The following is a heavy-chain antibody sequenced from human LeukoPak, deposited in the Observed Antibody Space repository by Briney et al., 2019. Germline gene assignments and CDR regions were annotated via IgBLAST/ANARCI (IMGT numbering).Heavy chain of an antibody. CDR2: ISSSSSYI. Sequence: GGSLRLSCAASGFTFSSYSMNWVRQAPGKGLEWVSSISSSSSYIYYADSVKGRFTISRDNAKNSLYLQMNSLRAEDTAVYYCARVEIRLGRWLQLAPLYFDYWGQGTLVTVSS. V-gene: IGHV3-21*04. D-gene: IGHD5-12*01. CDR1: GFTFSSYS. J-gene: IGHJ4*02. CDR3: ARVEIRLGRWLQLAPLYFDY.